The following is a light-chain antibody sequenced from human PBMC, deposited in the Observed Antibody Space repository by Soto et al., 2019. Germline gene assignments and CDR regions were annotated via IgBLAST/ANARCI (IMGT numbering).Light chain of an antibody. V-gene: IGLV3-21*02. CDR2: DDS. CDR3: QVWDSTNDHFV. J-gene: IGLJ1*01. Sequence: YELTQPPSVSVAPGQTARITCGGNNIGRKSVHWYQQKPGQAPVLAVFDDSDRPSGIPERFSGSNSGNTATLTISSVEAGDEADYFCQVWDSTNDHFVFGTGTKVTVL. CDR1: NIGRKS.